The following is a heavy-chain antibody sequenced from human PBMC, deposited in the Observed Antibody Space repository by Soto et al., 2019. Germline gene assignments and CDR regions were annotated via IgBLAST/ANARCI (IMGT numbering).Heavy chain of an antibody. CDR3: ARLDSSGFSDY. Sequence: GESLKISCKGSGYSFPDYWIAWVRQMPGKGPEWMGIIFPGDSDTRYSPSFQGQVTVSADRSISTAYLQWESLEASDTAMCYCARLDSSGFSDYWGQGSLVTVSS. J-gene: IGHJ4*02. D-gene: IGHD3-22*01. CDR2: IFPGDSDT. CDR1: GYSFPDYW. V-gene: IGHV5-51*01.